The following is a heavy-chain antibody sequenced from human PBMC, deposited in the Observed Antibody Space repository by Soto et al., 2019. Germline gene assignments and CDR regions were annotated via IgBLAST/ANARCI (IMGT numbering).Heavy chain of an antibody. V-gene: IGHV4-59*01. CDR3: ARVNAFDWLRVDY. J-gene: IGHJ4*02. CDR2: IYYSGST. Sequence: SETLSLTCTVSGGSISSYYWSWIRQPPGKGLEWIGYIYYSGSTNYNPSLKSRVTISVDTSKNQFSLKLSSVTAADTAVYYCARVNAFDWLRVDYWGQGTLVTVSS. D-gene: IGHD3-9*01. CDR1: GGSISSYY.